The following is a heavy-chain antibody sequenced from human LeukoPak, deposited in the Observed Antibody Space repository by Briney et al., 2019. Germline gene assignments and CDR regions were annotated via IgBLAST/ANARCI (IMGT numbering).Heavy chain of an antibody. Sequence: ASVKVSCKASGYIFTDYYMHWVRQAPGQELGWMGWINPSRGGTNYAQKFQARVTMTRDTSIATTYMELNRLTSDDTAVYFCAREMDSSEAFDIWGQGTLVTVSS. V-gene: IGHV1-2*02. CDR2: INPSRGGT. J-gene: IGHJ3*02. CDR1: GYIFTDYY. CDR3: AREMDSSEAFDI. D-gene: IGHD3-22*01.